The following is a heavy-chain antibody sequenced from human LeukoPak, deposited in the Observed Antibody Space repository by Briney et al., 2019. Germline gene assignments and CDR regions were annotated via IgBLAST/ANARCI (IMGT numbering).Heavy chain of an antibody. CDR1: GGSISCGDYY. D-gene: IGHD6-19*01. CDR2: IYSSGST. J-gene: IGHJ5*02. CDR3: VRAGEEEWLAEDWFDP. V-gene: IGHV4-61*02. Sequence: PSETLSLTCTVSGGSISCGDYYWSWIRQPAGKELEWIGRIYSSGSTNYNPSLKSRVTMSVDTSKNQFSLKLSSVTAADTAVYYCVRAGEEEWLAEDWFDPWGQGILVTVSS.